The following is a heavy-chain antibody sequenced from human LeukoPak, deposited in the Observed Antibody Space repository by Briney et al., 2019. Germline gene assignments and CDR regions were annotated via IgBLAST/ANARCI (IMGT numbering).Heavy chain of an antibody. J-gene: IGHJ4*02. D-gene: IGHD2-15*01. V-gene: IGHV3-48*01. CDR1: GFTFSSYS. Sequence: GGSLRLSCAASGFTFSSYSMNWVRQAPGKGLEWLSYISTTSSTMYYADSVKGRFTISRDNAKNSLYLQMNSLSAEDTAVYYCARYCSGGICTKGFDYWGQGTLVTVSS. CDR3: ARYCSGGICTKGFDY. CDR2: ISTTSSTM.